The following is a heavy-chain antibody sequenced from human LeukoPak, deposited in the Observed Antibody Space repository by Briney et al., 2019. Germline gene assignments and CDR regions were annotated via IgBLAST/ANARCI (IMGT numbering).Heavy chain of an antibody. V-gene: IGHV3-7*01. J-gene: IGHJ6*02. Sequence: GGSLRLSCAASGFTFSNYWMHWVRQAPGKGLEWVANIKQDGSEKYYVDSVKGRFTISRDNAKNSLYLQMNSLRAEDTAVYYCARAMDVWGQGTKVTVSS. CDR2: IKQDGSEK. CDR3: ARAMDV. CDR1: GFTFSNYW.